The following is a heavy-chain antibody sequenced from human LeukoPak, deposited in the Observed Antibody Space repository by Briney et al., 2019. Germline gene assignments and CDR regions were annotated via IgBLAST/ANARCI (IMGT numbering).Heavy chain of an antibody. J-gene: IGHJ4*02. CDR3: PGGFGHNWSPFEN. D-gene: IGHD1-1*01. CDR1: GFTFRNYW. CDR2: INGDGSDI. V-gene: IGHV3-74*01. Sequence: GGSLRLSCAASGFTFRNYWMHWVRQAPGKGLVWVSRINGDGSDISYADFVKGRFTISRGNAKNTLSLQMDSLTDDDTALYYCPGGFGHNWSPFENWGQGTLVAVSS.